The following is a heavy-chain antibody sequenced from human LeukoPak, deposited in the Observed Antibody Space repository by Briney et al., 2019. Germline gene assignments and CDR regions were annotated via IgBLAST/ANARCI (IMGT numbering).Heavy chain of an antibody. CDR1: GGSISSSSYY. CDR2: IYYSGST. Sequence: PSETLSLTCTVSGGSISSSSYYWGWIRQPPGKGLEWIGSIYYSGSTYYNPSLKSRVTISVDTSKNQFSLKLSSVTAADTAVYYCASPMYYDSSGYEYWGQGTLVTVSS. V-gene: IGHV4-39*01. CDR3: ASPMYYDSSGYEY. J-gene: IGHJ4*02. D-gene: IGHD3-22*01.